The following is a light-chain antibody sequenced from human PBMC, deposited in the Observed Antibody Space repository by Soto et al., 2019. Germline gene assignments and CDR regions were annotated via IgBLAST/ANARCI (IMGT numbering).Light chain of an antibody. J-gene: IGKJ1*01. V-gene: IGKV1-39*01. CDR2: AAS. Sequence: DIQMTQSPSSLSASVGDRSTITCRASQSISSYLNWYQQKPGKAPKLLIYAASSLQSGVPSRFSGSGSGTDFTLTISSLQPEDFATYYCQQSYSTLGTFGQGTKVDIK. CDR3: QQSYSTLGT. CDR1: QSISSY.